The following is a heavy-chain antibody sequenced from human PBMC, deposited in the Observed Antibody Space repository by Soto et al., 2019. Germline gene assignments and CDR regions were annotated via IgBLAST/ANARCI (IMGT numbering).Heavy chain of an antibody. CDR2: IYYSGST. D-gene: IGHD2-21*02. CDR1: GGSISSGGYY. V-gene: IGHV4-31*03. J-gene: IGHJ5*02. CDR3: ARGISTMVVTQNWFDP. Sequence: QVQLQESGPGLVKPSQTLSLTCTVSGGSISSGGYYWSWIRQHPGKGLEWIGYIYYSGSTYYNPSLKCRVTISVDASKNQFSLKLSSVTAADTAVYYCARGISTMVVTQNWFDPWGQGTLVTVSS.